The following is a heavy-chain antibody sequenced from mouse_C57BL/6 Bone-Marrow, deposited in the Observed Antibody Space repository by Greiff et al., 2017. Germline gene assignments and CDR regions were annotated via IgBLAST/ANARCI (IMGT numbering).Heavy chain of an antibody. CDR3: ARLWVYYGSSYDWYFDV. CDR2: INPDSSTI. J-gene: IGHJ1*03. CDR1: GIDFSRYW. V-gene: IGHV4-1*01. D-gene: IGHD1-1*01. Sequence: EVQLQQSGGGLVQPGGSLKLSCAASGIDFSRYWMSWVRRAPGKGLEWIGEINPDSSTINYAPSLKDKFIISRDNAKNTLYLQMSKVRSEDTALYYCARLWVYYGSSYDWYFDVWGTGTTVTVSS.